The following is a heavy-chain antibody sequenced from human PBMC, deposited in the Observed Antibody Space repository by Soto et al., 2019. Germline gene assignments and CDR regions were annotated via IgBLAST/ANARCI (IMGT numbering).Heavy chain of an antibody. CDR3: AKVAGGLGYLDR. D-gene: IGHD3-16*01. V-gene: IGHV3-23*01. Sequence: EGSLRLSCVASGFIFSDYAMTWVRQAPGKGLQWVATISASGGNIEYADSLKGRFTISRDNSKNSVYLQLSGLTADDTAVHYCAKVAGGLGYLDRWGSGTLVTVS. CDR1: GFIFSDYA. J-gene: IGHJ2*01. CDR2: ISASGGNI.